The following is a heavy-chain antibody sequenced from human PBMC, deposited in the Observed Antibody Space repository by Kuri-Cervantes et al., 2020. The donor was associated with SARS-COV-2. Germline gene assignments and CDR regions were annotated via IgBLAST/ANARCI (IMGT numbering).Heavy chain of an antibody. CDR1: GGTFSSYA. D-gene: IGHD2-2*01. V-gene: IGHV1-8*02. Sequence: ASVKVSCKASGGTFSSYAISWVRQAPGQGLEWTGWINPNSGGTNYAQKFQGRVTMTEDTSTDTAYMELSSLRSEDTAVYYCATAPAVVPAAPWFDPWGQGTLVTVSS. CDR2: INPNSGGT. CDR3: ATAPAVVPAAPWFDP. J-gene: IGHJ5*02.